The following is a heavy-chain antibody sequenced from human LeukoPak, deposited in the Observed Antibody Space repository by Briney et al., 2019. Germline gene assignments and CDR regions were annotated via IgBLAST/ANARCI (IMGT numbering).Heavy chain of an antibody. D-gene: IGHD6-13*01. CDR1: GYTFTGYY. J-gene: IGHJ4*02. CDR3: ARDSPHYSSPDY. Sequence: GASVKVSCKASGYTFTGYYMHWVRQATGQGLEWTGWINPNSGGTNYAQKFQGRVTMTRDTSISTAYMELSRLRSDDTAVYYCARDSPHYSSPDYWGQGTLVTVSS. V-gene: IGHV1-2*02. CDR2: INPNSGGT.